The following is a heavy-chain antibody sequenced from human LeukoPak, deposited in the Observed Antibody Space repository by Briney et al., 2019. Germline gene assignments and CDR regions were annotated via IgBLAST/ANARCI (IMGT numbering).Heavy chain of an antibody. Sequence: GASVKVSCKASGYTFTAYYIHWVRHAPDQGLEWMGWINPYSAATKYAQKFQDRVTMTRDTSVSTAYMDLSSLRSDDTAVYYCARGSYGSGSYPSDVWGQGTTVTVSS. CDR3: ARGSYGSGSYPSDV. CDR2: INPYSAAT. D-gene: IGHD3-10*01. CDR1: GYTFTAYY. V-gene: IGHV1-2*02. J-gene: IGHJ6*02.